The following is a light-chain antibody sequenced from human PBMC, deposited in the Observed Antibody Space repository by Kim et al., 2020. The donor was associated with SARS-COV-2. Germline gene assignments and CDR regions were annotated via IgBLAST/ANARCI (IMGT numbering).Light chain of an antibody. Sequence: SVSPGQTASITSSGDKLGDKYACWYQQKPGQSPVLVIYQDSKRPSGIPERFSGSNSGNTATLTISGTQAMDEADYYCQAWDSSTAVFGGGTKLTVL. V-gene: IGLV3-1*01. CDR3: QAWDSSTAV. CDR2: QDS. CDR1: KLGDKY. J-gene: IGLJ3*02.